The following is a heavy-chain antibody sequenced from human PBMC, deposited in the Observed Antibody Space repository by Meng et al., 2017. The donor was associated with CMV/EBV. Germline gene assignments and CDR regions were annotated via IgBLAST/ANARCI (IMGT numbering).Heavy chain of an antibody. CDR3: AKEGSSSLGGAFDI. V-gene: IGHV3-23*01. D-gene: IGHD6-6*01. Sequence: GGSLRLSCAASGFTFDDYGMSWVRQAPGKGLEWVSAISGSGGSTYYADSVKGRFTISRDNSKNTLYLQMNSLRAEDTAVYYCAKEGSSSLGGAFDIWGQGTMVTVSS. J-gene: IGHJ3*02. CDR1: GFTFDDYG. CDR2: ISGSGGST.